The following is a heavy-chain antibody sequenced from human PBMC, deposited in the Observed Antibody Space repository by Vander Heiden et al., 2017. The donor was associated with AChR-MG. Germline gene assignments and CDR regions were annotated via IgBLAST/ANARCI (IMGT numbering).Heavy chain of an antibody. CDR1: GFTFTNYH. Sequence: GAEVKKPGASLKVSCKTSGFTFTNYHMHWVRQAPGQGPEWVGTLNPSPDSTHYAQKFQGRVRMTRDTSTQTVYMDMTSLRPEYTSVYFCARELTGSFYFDFWGQGSLVTVSS. D-gene: IGHD1-26*01. CDR3: ARELTGSFYFDF. CDR2: LNPSPDST. V-gene: IGHV1-46*03. J-gene: IGHJ4*02.